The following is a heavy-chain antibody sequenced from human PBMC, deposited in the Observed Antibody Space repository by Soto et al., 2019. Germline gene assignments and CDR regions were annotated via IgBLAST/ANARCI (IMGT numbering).Heavy chain of an antibody. CDR2: NYYSGST. D-gene: IGHD4-17*01. CDR3: ASPPHFIYCDYDDGSFDI. J-gene: IGHJ3*02. Sequence: PSETLSLTCTVSGGSISSNSYYWGCIRQPPGKEWEGIGSNYYSGSTYYNPSLKGRVTITIDTSKNQFSLKLRSVTAADTAVYYCASPPHFIYCDYDDGSFDIWGQGTMVTVSS. CDR1: GGSISSNSYY. V-gene: IGHV4-39*01.